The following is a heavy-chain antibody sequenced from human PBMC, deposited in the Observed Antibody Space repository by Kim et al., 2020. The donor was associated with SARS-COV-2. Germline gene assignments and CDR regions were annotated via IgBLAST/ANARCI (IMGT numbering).Heavy chain of an antibody. D-gene: IGHD6-19*01. Sequence: SETLSLTCTVSGGSISSSSYYWGWIRQPPGKGLEWIGSIYYSGSSYYNPSLKSRVTISVYTSKSQFSLKLSSVTAAETAVYYCARNIPVADTIGYYYYGMDVWGQGTTVTVSS. V-gene: IGHV4-39*07. CDR3: ARNIPVADTIGYYYYGMDV. CDR1: GGSISSSSYY. J-gene: IGHJ6*02. CDR2: IYYSGSS.